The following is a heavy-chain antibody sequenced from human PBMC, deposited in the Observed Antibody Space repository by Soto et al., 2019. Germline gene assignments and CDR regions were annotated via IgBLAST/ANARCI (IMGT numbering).Heavy chain of an antibody. CDR1: GGIFSTYA. D-gene: IGHD3-10*01. J-gene: IGHJ4*02. Sequence: QVQLVQSGAEVKKPGSSVKVSCKASGGIFSTYAISWLRQAPGQGLEWMGGIIPIFGTPNYAQKFQGRVTITADESTSTAYMVLSRLRSEDTAVYYCARDRDDYGSGNYYIRIDFWGQGTLVTVSS. CDR2: IIPIFGTP. V-gene: IGHV1-69*01. CDR3: ARDRDDYGSGNYYIRIDF.